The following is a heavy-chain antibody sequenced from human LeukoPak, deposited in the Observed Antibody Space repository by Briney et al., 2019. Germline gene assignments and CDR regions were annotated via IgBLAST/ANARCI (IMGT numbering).Heavy chain of an antibody. CDR1: GFTVSSNY. V-gene: IGHV3-53*01. CDR3: AKAVGSY. D-gene: IGHD2-2*01. Sequence: RGGSLRLSCAAFGFTVSSNYMSWVRQAPGKGLEWVSVFGGGGTYYGDSVRGRFTISRDNSKNTLYLQMNSLRAEDTAVYYCAKAVGSYWGQGTLVTVSS. J-gene: IGHJ4*02. CDR2: FGGGGT.